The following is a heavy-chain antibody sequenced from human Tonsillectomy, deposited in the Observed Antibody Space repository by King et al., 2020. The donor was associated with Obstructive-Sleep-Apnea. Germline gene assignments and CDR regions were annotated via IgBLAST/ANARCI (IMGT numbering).Heavy chain of an antibody. D-gene: IGHD1-20*01. Sequence: MPLQESGPGLVKPSQILSLTCTVSGGSISTSGYYWSWIRQHPERGLEWIGYIYHTGSTYYNPSLRGRVSVTVDTPKNQFSMKLKSVTAADTAVYYCARDRDLGTTDNWNDVRSYFGMDVWGPGITVTV. CDR3: ARDRDLGTTDNWNDVRSYFGMDV. J-gene: IGHJ6*02. V-gene: IGHV4-31*03. CDR1: GGSISTSGYY. CDR2: IYHTGST.